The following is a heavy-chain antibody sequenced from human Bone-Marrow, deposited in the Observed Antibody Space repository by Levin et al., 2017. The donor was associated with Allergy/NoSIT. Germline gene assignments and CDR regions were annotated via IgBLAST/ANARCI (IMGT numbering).Heavy chain of an antibody. CDR1: GYTFTNHY. J-gene: IGHJ4*02. V-gene: IGHV1-2*02. CDR2: IDPNSGAT. Sequence: ASVKVSCKPSGYTFTNHYIHWVRQAPGQGPEWLGWIDPNSGATNYAQMFQGRVTMTRDTSISTAYMELRALTSDDTALYYCARGVGDGSKRRFDNWGQGTLVTVSS. CDR3: ARGVGDGSKRRFDN. D-gene: IGHD5-24*01.